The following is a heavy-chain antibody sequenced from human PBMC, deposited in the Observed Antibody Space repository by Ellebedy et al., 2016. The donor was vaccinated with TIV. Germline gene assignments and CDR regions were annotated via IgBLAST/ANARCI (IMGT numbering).Heavy chain of an antibody. CDR1: GFTFSDYY. Sequence: GGSLRLSCAASGFTFSDYYMSWIRQAPGKGLEWVSYISSSGSTIYYADYVKGRFTISRDNAKNSLYLQMNSLRAEDTAVYYCATSNNKLPYYYDSSGRADYWGQGTLVTVSS. V-gene: IGHV3-11*01. CDR3: ATSNNKLPYYYDSSGRADY. CDR2: ISSSGSTI. J-gene: IGHJ4*02. D-gene: IGHD3-22*01.